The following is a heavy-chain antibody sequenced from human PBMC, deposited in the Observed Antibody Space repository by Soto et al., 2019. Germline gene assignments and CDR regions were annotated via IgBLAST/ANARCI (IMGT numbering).Heavy chain of an antibody. Sequence: QVQLQESGPGLVKPSQTLSLTCTVSGGSISSGDYYWSWIRQPPGKGLEWIGYIYYSGTTYYNPSLEGRITMSVDTSKNQFSLTLSSVTAADTAVYSCARHGSGSYYRDWFDPWGQGTLVTVSS. CDR2: IYYSGTT. D-gene: IGHD3-10*01. CDR3: ARHGSGSYYRDWFDP. CDR1: GGSISSGDYY. J-gene: IGHJ5*02. V-gene: IGHV4-30-4*01.